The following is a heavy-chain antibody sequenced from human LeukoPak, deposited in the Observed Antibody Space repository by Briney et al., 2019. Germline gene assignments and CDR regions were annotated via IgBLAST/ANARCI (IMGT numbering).Heavy chain of an antibody. CDR1: GGSMSSSGQY. CDR3: ARNMTAISRLDVFDI. D-gene: IGHD2-21*02. CDR2: IYYSGST. J-gene: IGHJ3*02. V-gene: IGHV4-39*01. Sequence: SETLSLICTVSGGSMSSSGQYWGWIRQSPVKGLEWIGSIYYSGSTYYNPSLKSRVTISVDTSKNQFSLELTSVTAAGTAIYYCARNMTAISRLDVFDIWGPGTMVTVS.